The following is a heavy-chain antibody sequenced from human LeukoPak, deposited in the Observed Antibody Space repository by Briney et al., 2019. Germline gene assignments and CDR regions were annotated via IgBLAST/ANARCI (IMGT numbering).Heavy chain of an antibody. Sequence: GGSLRLSCAASGFTFSSYGMSWVRQAPGKGLEWVSAISGSGGSTYYADSVKGRFTISRDNSKNTLYLQMNSLRAEDTAVYYCARDLTRRGIAAAGMGYWGQGTLVTVSS. CDR3: ARDLTRRGIAAAGMGY. CDR2: ISGSGGST. CDR1: GFTFSSYG. D-gene: IGHD6-13*01. J-gene: IGHJ4*02. V-gene: IGHV3-23*01.